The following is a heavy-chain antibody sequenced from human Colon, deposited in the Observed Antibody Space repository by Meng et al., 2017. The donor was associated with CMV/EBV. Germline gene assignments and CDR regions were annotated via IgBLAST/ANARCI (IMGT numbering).Heavy chain of an antibody. D-gene: IGHD3-10*01. J-gene: IGHJ5*02. CDR3: ARDSYHYGSSTYNWFDP. V-gene: IGHV4-31*03. CDR1: GASISSAGYY. CDR2: IYYSGST. Sequence: LRLSCTVSGASISSAGYYWSWIRQHPGKGLEWIGYIYYSGSTYYNPSLKSRITISIDTSKNQFSLKLSSVTAADTAVYYCARDSYHYGSSTYNWFDPWGQGTLVTVSS.